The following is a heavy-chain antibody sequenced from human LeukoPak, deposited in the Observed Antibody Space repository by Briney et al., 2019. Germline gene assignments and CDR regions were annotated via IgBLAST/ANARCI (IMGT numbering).Heavy chain of an antibody. CDR3: VRGTNDWTGIDY. J-gene: IGHJ4*02. Sequence: GGSLSLSCAASGFSFSNYWMHWVRQAPGQGLAWVSRINPDGTSTNYADSVKGRFTVSRDNAWNTLYLQMSSPRVEDTAIYYCVRGTNDWTGIDYWGQGTLLTVSS. V-gene: IGHV3-74*01. D-gene: IGHD2-8*01. CDR1: GFSFSNYW. CDR2: INPDGTST.